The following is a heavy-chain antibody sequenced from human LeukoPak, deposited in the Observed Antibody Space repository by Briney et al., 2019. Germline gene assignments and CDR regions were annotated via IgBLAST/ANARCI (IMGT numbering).Heavy chain of an antibody. Sequence: GASVKVSCKASGYTFTSSGISWVRQAPGQGLEWMGWISTYNGNTNYAQKLQGRVTMTTDTSTSIAYMELRSLRSDGTAVYYCARGGGSYAHALAFDYWGQGTLVTVSS. D-gene: IGHD1-26*01. CDR2: ISTYNGNT. J-gene: IGHJ4*02. CDR1: GYTFTSSG. CDR3: ARGGGSYAHALAFDY. V-gene: IGHV1-18*01.